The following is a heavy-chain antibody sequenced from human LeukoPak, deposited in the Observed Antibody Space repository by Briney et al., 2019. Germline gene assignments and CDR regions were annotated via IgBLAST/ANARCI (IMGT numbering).Heavy chain of an antibody. V-gene: IGHV1-2*02. CDR1: GYTFTAYY. D-gene: IGHD6-19*01. CDR2: INPNSGGT. CDR3: TRLLYSSGWYPSGY. Sequence: ASVKVSCKASGYTFTAYYMYWVRQAPGQGLEWMGWINPNSGGTKYAQKFQDRVTLTRDTSITTAYMGLSRVRSDDTAVYYCTRLLYSSGWYPSGYWGQGTLVSVSS. J-gene: IGHJ4*02.